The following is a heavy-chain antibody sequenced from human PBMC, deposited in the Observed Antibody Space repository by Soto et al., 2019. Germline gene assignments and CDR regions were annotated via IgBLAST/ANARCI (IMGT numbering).Heavy chain of an antibody. V-gene: IGHV4-30-2*01. CDR2: IYHSGST. Sequence: SETLSLTCAVSGGSISSGGYSWSWIRQPPGKGLEWIGYIYHSGSTYYNPSLKSRVTISVDRSKNQFSLRLSSVTAADTAVYYCARGPPFHWGQGTLVTVSS. J-gene: IGHJ4*02. CDR1: GGSISSGGYS. D-gene: IGHD3-16*01. CDR3: ARGPPFH.